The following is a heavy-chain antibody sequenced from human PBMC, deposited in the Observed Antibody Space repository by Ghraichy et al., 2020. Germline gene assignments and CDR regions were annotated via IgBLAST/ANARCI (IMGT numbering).Heavy chain of an antibody. V-gene: IGHV3-64*02. Sequence: GSLRLSCAASGFTFSNYLMHWVRQAPGKGLEYVSAISSNGDGTYYADSVKGRFTISRDNSKNTLYLQMGSLRAEDMAVYYCARSPGMTGTTFGYFDLWGRGTLVTVSS. CDR2: ISSNGDGT. D-gene: IGHD1-7*01. J-gene: IGHJ2*01. CDR3: ARSPGMTGTTFGYFDL. CDR1: GFTFSNYL.